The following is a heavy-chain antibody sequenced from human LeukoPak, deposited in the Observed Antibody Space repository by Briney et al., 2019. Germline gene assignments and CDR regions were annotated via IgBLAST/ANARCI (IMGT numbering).Heavy chain of an antibody. Sequence: ASVKVSCKASGYTFTGYYMHWVRQAPGQGLEWMGWINPNSGGTNYAQKFQGRVTMTRDTSISTAYMELRSLRSDDTAVYYCARGEIAAAQEIDYWGQGTLVTVSS. CDR2: INPNSGGT. D-gene: IGHD6-13*01. V-gene: IGHV1-2*02. CDR1: GYTFTGYY. J-gene: IGHJ4*02. CDR3: ARGEIAAAQEIDY.